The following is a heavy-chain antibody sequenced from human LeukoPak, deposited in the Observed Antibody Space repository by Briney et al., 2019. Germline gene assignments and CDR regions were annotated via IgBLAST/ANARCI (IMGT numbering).Heavy chain of an antibody. Sequence: SETLSLTCTVSGGSIGSYYWSWIRQPAGKGLEWIGRIYTSGSTNYNPSLKSRVTMSVDTSKNQFSLKLSSVTAADTAVYYCAREGGSSWGMAFDYWGQGTLVTVSS. J-gene: IGHJ4*02. V-gene: IGHV4-4*07. D-gene: IGHD6-13*01. CDR2: IYTSGST. CDR3: AREGGSSWGMAFDY. CDR1: GGSIGSYY.